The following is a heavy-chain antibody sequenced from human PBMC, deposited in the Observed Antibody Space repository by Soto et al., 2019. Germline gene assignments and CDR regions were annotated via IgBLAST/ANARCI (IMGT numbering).Heavy chain of an antibody. CDR2: INDSGST. J-gene: IGHJ6*03. CDR3: ASGLLLWFGELSRRGGYYYYMDV. V-gene: IGHV4-34*01. D-gene: IGHD3-10*01. CDR1: GGSFSGYY. Sequence: QVQLQQWGAGLLKPSETLSLTCAVYGGSFSGYYWSWIRQTPGKGLEWIGEINDSGSTNNNPSLKSRVTILGDTPTNPFSLKLSSVTAAHTAVYYCASGLLLWFGELSRRGGYYYYMDVWGKGTTVTVSS.